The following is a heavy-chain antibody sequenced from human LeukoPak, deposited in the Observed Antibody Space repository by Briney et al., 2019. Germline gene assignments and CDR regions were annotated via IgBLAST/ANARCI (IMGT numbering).Heavy chain of an antibody. J-gene: IGHJ4*02. V-gene: IGHV4-39*01. CDR2: IYYSGST. CDR1: GGSISSSSYY. Sequence: SETLSLTCTVPGGSISSSSYYWGWIRQPPGKGLEWIGSIYYSGSTYYNPSLKSRVTISVDTSKDQFSLKLSSVTAADTAVYYCASPIVVVPAALFHFDYWGQGTLVTVSS. CDR3: ASPIVVVPAALFHFDY. D-gene: IGHD2-2*01.